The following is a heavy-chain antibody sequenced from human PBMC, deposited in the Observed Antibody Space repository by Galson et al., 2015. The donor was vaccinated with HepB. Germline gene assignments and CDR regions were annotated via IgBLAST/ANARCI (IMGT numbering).Heavy chain of an antibody. J-gene: IGHJ4*02. Sequence: SCKASGFTFSSYAMSWVRQAPGKGLEWVSAISGSGGSTYYADSVKGRFTISRDNSRNTLYLQMNSLRAEDTAVYYCAKRDGYNFGYFDYWGQGTLVTVSS. D-gene: IGHD5-24*01. CDR3: AKRDGYNFGYFDY. CDR1: GFTFSSYA. CDR2: ISGSGGST. V-gene: IGHV3-23*01.